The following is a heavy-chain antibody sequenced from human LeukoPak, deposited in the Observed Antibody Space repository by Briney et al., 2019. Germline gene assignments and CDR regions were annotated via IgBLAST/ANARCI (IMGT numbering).Heavy chain of an antibody. CDR2: IYYIGST. J-gene: IGHJ4*02. V-gene: IGHV4-59*01. CDR1: GGSISSYY. Sequence: SETLSLTCTVSGGSISSYYWSWIRQPPGKGLEWIAYIYYIGSTNYNPSLKSRVTISVDTSKNQFSLKLNSVTAADTAVYYCASSSSWPGYFDYWGQGTLVTVSS. CDR3: ASSSSWPGYFDY. D-gene: IGHD6-13*01.